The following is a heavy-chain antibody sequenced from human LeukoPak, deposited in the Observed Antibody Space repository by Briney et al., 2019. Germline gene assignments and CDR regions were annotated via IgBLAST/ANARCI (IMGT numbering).Heavy chain of an antibody. CDR1: GYTFTSYG. CDR3: ARVYYYDSSGYPTLAFDI. D-gene: IGHD3-22*01. V-gene: IGHV1-18*01. CDR2: ISAYNGNT. Sequence: ASVKVSCKASGYTFTSYGISWVRQAPGQGLEWMGWISAYNGNTNYAQKLQGRATMTTDTSTSTAYMELRSLRSDDTAVYYCARVYYYDSSGYPTLAFDIWGQGTMVTVSS. J-gene: IGHJ3*02.